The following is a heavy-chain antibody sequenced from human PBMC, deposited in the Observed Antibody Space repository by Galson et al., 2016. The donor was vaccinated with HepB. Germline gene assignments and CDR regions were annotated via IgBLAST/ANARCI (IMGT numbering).Heavy chain of an antibody. Sequence: SVKVSCKASGFAYYGISWVRQAPGHGLEWMGWVSVYSGEAEYSQKVEGRVTITTDSSTTTVYLELRNLTTDDAAVYFSHGWGNYRYYKMDFWGQGTLVTVSS. V-gene: IGHV1-18*04. J-gene: IGHJ4*02. CDR3: HGWGNYRYYKMDF. CDR1: GFAYYG. D-gene: IGHD3-16*02. CDR2: VSVYSGEA.